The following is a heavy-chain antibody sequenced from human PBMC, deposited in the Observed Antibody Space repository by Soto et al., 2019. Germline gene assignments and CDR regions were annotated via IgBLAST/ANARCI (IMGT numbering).Heavy chain of an antibody. Sequence: PSETLSLTCTVSGGSISSYYWSWIRQPPGKGLEWIGYIYYSGTTNYNPSLKSRVTISVDTSKNQFSLKLNSVTAADTAVYYCAGEGVGDYYYGMDVWGQGTTVTVSS. CDR2: IYYSGTT. J-gene: IGHJ6*02. CDR1: GGSISSYY. CDR3: AGEGVGDYYYGMDV. D-gene: IGHD2-8*01. V-gene: IGHV4-59*01.